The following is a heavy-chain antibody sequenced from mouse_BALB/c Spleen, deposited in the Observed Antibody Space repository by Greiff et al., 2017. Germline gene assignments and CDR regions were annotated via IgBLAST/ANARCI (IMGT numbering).Heavy chain of an antibody. Sequence: VQLQQSGAELVKPGASVKLSCTASGFNIKDTYMHWVKQRPEQGLEWIGRIDPANGNTKYDPKFQGKATITADTSSNTAYLQLSSLTSEDTAVYYGASGSSYWFAYWGQGTLVTVSA. CDR3: ASGSSYWFAY. CDR2: IDPANGNT. D-gene: IGHD1-1*01. V-gene: IGHV14-3*02. J-gene: IGHJ3*01. CDR1: GFNIKDTY.